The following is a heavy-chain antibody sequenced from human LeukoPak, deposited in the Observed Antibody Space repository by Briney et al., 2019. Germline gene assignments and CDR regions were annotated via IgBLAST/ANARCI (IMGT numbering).Heavy chain of an antibody. CDR2: IYPSDSDT. CDR1: EYSFTNYW. Sequence: GESLKISCKDSEYSFTNYWIGWVRQMPGKGLEWMGIIYPSDSDTRYSPSFQGQVTISADKSINTAYLQWSSLKTSDTAMYYCARRSYGDYGVYWFDPWGQGTLVTVSS. V-gene: IGHV5-51*01. D-gene: IGHD4-17*01. J-gene: IGHJ5*02. CDR3: ARRSYGDYGVYWFDP.